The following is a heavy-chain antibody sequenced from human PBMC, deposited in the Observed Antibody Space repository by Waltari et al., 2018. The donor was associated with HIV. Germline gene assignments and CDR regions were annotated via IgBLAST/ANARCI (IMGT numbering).Heavy chain of an antibody. CDR1: GGTFSSYA. CDR2: IIPSFGTA. CDR3: ARGVGYGGNSPFDY. D-gene: IGHD2-21*02. V-gene: IGHV1-69*13. J-gene: IGHJ4*02. Sequence: QVQLVQSGAEVKKPGSSVKVSCKASGGTFSSYAISWVRQAPGQGLEWMGGIIPSFGTANYAQKFQGRVTITADESTSTAYMELSSLRSEDTAVYYCARGVGYGGNSPFDYWGQGTLVTVSS.